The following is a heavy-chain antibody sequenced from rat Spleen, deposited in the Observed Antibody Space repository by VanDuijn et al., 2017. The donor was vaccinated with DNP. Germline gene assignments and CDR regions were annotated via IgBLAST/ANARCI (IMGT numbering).Heavy chain of an antibody. CDR1: GFTFSNYG. J-gene: IGHJ4*01. CDR3: ATVTTRVYYYAMDA. CDR2: ISPSGGST. Sequence: EVQLVESGGGLVQPGRSLKLSCAASGFTFSNYGMHWIRQAPTKGLEWVASISPSGGSTYYRDSVKGRFTISRDNAKSTLYLQMDSLRSEDTATYYWATVTTRVYYYAMDAWGQGTSVTVSS. V-gene: IGHV5-19*01. D-gene: IGHD1-4*01.